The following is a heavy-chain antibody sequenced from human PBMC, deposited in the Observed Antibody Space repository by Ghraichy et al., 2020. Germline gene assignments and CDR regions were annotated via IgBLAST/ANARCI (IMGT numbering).Heavy chain of an antibody. D-gene: IGHD6-13*01. Sequence: SETLSLTCTVSGGSISSYYWSWIRQPPGKGLEWIGYIYTSGSTNYNPSLKSRVTISVDTSKNQFSLKLSSVTAADTAVYYCARPAYSSSYLAGAFDIWGQGTMVTVSS. CDR3: ARPAYSSSYLAGAFDI. V-gene: IGHV4-4*09. CDR2: IYTSGST. CDR1: GGSISSYY. J-gene: IGHJ3*02.